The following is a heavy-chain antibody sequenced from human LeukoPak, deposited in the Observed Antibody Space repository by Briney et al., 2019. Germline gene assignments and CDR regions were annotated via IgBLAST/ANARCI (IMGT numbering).Heavy chain of an antibody. D-gene: IGHD3-10*01. CDR1: GFTFSSYA. V-gene: IGHV3-30-3*01. J-gene: IGHJ4*02. Sequence: HAGRSLRLSCAASGFTFSSYAMHWVRQAPGKGLEWVAVISYDGSNKYYADSVKGRFTISRDNSKNTLYLQMNSLRAEDTAVYYCARAMARGYFDYWGQGTLVTVSS. CDR2: ISYDGSNK. CDR3: ARAMARGYFDY.